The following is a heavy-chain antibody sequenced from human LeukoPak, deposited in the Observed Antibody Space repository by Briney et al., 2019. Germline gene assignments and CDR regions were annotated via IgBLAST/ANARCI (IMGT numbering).Heavy chain of an antibody. V-gene: IGHV1-69*13. D-gene: IGHD6-13*01. CDR3: ARDAVPSGSSRWLDY. J-gene: IGHJ4*02. CDR1: GGTFSSYA. Sequence: GASVKVSCKASGGTFSSYAISWVRQAPGQGLEWMGGIIPIFGTANYAQKFQGRVTITADESTSTAYMELSSLRSEDTAVYYCARDAVPSGSSRWLDYWGQGTLVTVSS. CDR2: IIPIFGTA.